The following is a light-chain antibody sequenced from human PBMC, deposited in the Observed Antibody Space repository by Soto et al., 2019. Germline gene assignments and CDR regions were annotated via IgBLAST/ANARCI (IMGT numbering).Light chain of an antibody. Sequence: DIQMTQSPSTLSASVGDRVTITCRASQSISSWLAWYQQKPGKAPKLLIYDASSLESGVPSRFSGSGSGTEFTLTISSLQPVDFATYYCQQYNSYSQTFGQGTKVEIK. CDR1: QSISSW. CDR2: DAS. CDR3: QQYNSYSQT. V-gene: IGKV1-5*01. J-gene: IGKJ1*01.